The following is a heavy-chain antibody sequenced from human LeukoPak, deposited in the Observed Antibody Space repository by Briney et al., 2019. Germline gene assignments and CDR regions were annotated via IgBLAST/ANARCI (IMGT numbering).Heavy chain of an antibody. D-gene: IGHD6-13*01. CDR3: ARDSSSWDNWFDP. CDR1: GYTFTGYY. V-gene: IGHV1-2*02. J-gene: IGHJ5*02. CDR2: INPNSGGT. Sequence: ASVKVSCKASGYTFTGYYMHWVRQAPGQGVEWMGWINPNSGGTNYAQKFQGRVTMTRDTSISTAYMELSRLRSDDTAVYYCARDSSSWDNWFDPWGQGTLVTVSS.